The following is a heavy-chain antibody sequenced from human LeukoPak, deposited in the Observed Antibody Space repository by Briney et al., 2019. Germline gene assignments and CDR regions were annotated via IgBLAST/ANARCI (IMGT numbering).Heavy chain of an antibody. V-gene: IGHV3-21*05. CDR1: GFTFSSYE. CDR2: ISSSSSYI. J-gene: IGHJ6*03. D-gene: IGHD6-19*01. Sequence: GGSLRLSCAASGFTFSSYEMNWVRQAPGKGLEWVSYISSSSSYIYYADSVKGRFTISRDNAKNSLYLQMNSLRAEDTAVYYCARDCSSGWYRNYYYYYMDVWGKGTTVTVSS. CDR3: ARDCSSGWYRNYYYYYMDV.